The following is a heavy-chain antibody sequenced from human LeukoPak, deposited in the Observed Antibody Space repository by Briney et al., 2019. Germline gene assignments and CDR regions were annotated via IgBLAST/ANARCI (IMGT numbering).Heavy chain of an antibody. Sequence: GGSLRLSCAASGFTFSSYWMSWARQAPGRGLEWVANIKQDGSVKYYVDSVKGRFTISRDNAKNSQYLQMNSLRAEDTAVYYCARDFDGLWFGELWDYWGQGTLVTVSS. J-gene: IGHJ4*02. CDR1: GFTFSSYW. CDR2: IKQDGSVK. V-gene: IGHV3-7*01. CDR3: ARDFDGLWFGELWDY. D-gene: IGHD3-10*01.